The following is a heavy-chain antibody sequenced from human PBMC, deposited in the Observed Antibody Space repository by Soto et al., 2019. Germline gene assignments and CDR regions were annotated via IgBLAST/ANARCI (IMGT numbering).Heavy chain of an antibody. Sequence: QVQLQESGPGLVKPSQTLSLTCTVSGGSISSGGYYWSWIRQHPGKGLEWIGYIYYSGSTYYNPSLKGRVTLSVDTSKNQFSLKLSSVTAADTAVYYCARDLVWALPDGDTSHWFDPWGQGTLVTVSS. CDR3: ARDLVWALPDGDTSHWFDP. CDR2: IYYSGST. J-gene: IGHJ5*02. V-gene: IGHV4-31*03. CDR1: GGSISSGGYY. D-gene: IGHD2-21*02.